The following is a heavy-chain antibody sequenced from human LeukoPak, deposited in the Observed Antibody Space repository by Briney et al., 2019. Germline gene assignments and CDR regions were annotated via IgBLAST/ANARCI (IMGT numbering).Heavy chain of an antibody. CDR1: GGSISSYY. D-gene: IGHD3-10*01. Sequence: PSETLSLTCSVSGGSISSYYWSWIRQPPGKVLEWIGYIYASGSTNYNPSLKSRVTISVDTSKNQFPLNLTSVTAADTAVYYCARHGSVRSPLGPWGQGTLVTVSS. J-gene: IGHJ5*02. CDR3: ARHGSVRSPLGP. CDR2: IYASGST. V-gene: IGHV4-4*09.